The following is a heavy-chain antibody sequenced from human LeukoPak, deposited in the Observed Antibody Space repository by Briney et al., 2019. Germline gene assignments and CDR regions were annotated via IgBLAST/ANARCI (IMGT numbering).Heavy chain of an antibody. J-gene: IGHJ4*02. CDR1: GFSLSTSGVG. Sequence: SGPTLVKPPQTLTLTCTFSGFSLSTSGVGVGWIRQPPGKALEWLALIYWNDDKRYSPSLKSRLTITKDTSKNQVVLTMTNMDPVDTATYYCAHRHRMPHFDYWGQGTLVTVSS. V-gene: IGHV2-5*01. CDR3: AHRHRMPHFDY. D-gene: IGHD2-15*01. CDR2: IYWNDDK.